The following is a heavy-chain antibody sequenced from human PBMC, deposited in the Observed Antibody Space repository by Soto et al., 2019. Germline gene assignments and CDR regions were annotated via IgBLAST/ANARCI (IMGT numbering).Heavy chain of an antibody. V-gene: IGHV1-69*13. CDR3: ANSLHGSGSYGY. J-gene: IGHJ4*02. CDR1: GGTFSSYA. CDR2: IIPIFGTA. D-gene: IGHD3-10*01. Sequence: ASVKVSCKASGGTFSSYAISWVRQAPGQGLEWMGGIIPIFGTANYAQKFQGRVTITADESTSTAYMELSSLRSEDTAVYYCANSLHGSGSYGYWGQGTLVTVSS.